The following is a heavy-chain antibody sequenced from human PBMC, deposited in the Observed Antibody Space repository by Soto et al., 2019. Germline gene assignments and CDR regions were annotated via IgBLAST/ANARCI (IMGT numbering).Heavy chain of an antibody. D-gene: IGHD3-22*01. V-gene: IGHV3-23*01. CDR2: ISESGDST. Sequence: PGGSLRLSCAASRFTFSTYAMNWVRQAPGKGLEWVSGISESGDSTYYADSVKGRFTIFRDNSKNTLYLEMNSLRAEDTAIYYCAKDPRSWAHYEPKDYWGQGTLVTV. CDR3: AKDPRSWAHYEPKDY. J-gene: IGHJ4*02. CDR1: RFTFSTYA.